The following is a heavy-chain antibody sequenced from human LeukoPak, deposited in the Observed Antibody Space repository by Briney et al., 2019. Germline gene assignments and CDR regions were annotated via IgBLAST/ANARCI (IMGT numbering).Heavy chain of an antibody. D-gene: IGHD2-15*01. Sequence: SETLSLTCAVYGGSFSGYYWSWIRQPPGKGLEWIGEINHSGSTNYNPSLKSRVTISVDTSKNQFSLKPSSVTAADTAVYYCARDLVVVVAASQGFDPWGQGTLVTVSS. CDR2: INHSGST. CDR3: ARDLVVVVAASQGFDP. CDR1: GGSFSGYY. V-gene: IGHV4-34*01. J-gene: IGHJ5*02.